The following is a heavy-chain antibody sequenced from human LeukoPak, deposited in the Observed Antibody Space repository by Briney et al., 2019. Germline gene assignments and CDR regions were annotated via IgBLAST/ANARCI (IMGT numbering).Heavy chain of an antibody. CDR3: AKEVGTIPTNLLDD. CDR1: GFTFSSYA. Sequence: PGGSLRLSCAASGFTFSSYAMSWVRQAPGEGLEWVSVISDSGGITYYADSVKGRFTISRDNSKNTLYLHMNSLRAEDTAVYYCAKEVGTIPTNLLDDWGQGTLATVSS. J-gene: IGHJ4*02. CDR2: ISDSGGIT. V-gene: IGHV3-23*01. D-gene: IGHD1-26*01.